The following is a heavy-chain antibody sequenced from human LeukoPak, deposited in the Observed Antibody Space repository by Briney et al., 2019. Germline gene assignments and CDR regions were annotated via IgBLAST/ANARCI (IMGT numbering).Heavy chain of an antibody. D-gene: IGHD3-22*01. CDR1: GYTFTSYG. V-gene: IGHV1-18*01. CDR3: ARTDSSGYYYDHAFDI. J-gene: IGHJ3*02. CDR2: ISAYNGNT. Sequence: ASVKVSCKASGYTFTSYGISWVRQAPGQGLEWMGWISAYNGNTNYAQKLQGRVTMTTDTSTSTAYMELRSLRSDDTAVYYCARTDSSGYYYDHAFDIWGQGTMVTVSS.